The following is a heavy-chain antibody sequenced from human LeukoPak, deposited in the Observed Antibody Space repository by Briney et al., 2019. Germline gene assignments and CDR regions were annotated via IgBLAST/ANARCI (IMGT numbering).Heavy chain of an antibody. CDR2: IYHSGST. CDR1: GGSISSGGYY. J-gene: IGHJ4*02. D-gene: IGHD1-26*01. CDR3: ADIVGAANY. Sequence: SQTLSLTCTVSGGSISSGGYYWSWIRQPPGKGLEWIGYIYHSGSTYYNPSLKSRVTISVDRSKNQFSLKLSSVTAADTAVYYCADIVGAANYWGQGTLVTVSS. V-gene: IGHV4-30-2*01.